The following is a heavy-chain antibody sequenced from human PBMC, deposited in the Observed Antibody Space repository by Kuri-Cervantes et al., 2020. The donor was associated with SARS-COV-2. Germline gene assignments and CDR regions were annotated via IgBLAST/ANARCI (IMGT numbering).Heavy chain of an antibody. D-gene: IGHD2-15*01. CDR3: ARVYCSGGSCYFDY. CDR2: IYYSGST. Sequence: SETLSLTCTVSGGSISSGDYYWSWIRQPPGKGLEWIGYIYYSGSTYYNPSLKSRVTISVDTSKNQFSLKLSSVTAADTAVYYCARVYCSGGSCYFDYWGQGTTVTVSS. CDR1: GGSISSGDYY. V-gene: IGHV4-30-4*02. J-gene: IGHJ4*03.